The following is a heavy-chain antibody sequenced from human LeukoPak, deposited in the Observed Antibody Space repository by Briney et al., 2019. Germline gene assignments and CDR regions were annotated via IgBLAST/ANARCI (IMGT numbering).Heavy chain of an antibody. CDR3: ARARLTDSYGDYYNWFDP. CDR1: GGSISSGGYY. CDR2: IYYSGST. Sequence: PSETLSLTCTVSGGSISSGGYYWSWIRQHPGKGLEWIGYIYYSGSTYYNPSLKSRVTISVDTSKNQFSLKLSSVTAADTAVYYCARARLTDSYGDYYNWFDPWGQGTLVTVSS. J-gene: IGHJ5*02. V-gene: IGHV4-31*03. D-gene: IGHD4-17*01.